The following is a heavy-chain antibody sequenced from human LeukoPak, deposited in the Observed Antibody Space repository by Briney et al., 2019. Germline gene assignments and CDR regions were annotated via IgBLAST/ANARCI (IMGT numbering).Heavy chain of an antibody. V-gene: IGHV4-59*11. Sequence: SETLSLTCTVSGGSINNHYWSWIRQPPGMGLEWVGYIYFTGITNYNPSLKSRVTISLDKSKNQFSLKLSSVTATDTAIYYCARGGGSPRNWGQGTLVTVSS. CDR2: IYFTGIT. D-gene: IGHD3-10*01. J-gene: IGHJ4*02. CDR3: ARGGGSPRN. CDR1: GGSINNHY.